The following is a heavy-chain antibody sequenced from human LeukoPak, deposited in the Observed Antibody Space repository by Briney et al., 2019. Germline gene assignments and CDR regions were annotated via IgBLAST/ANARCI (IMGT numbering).Heavy chain of an antibody. CDR3: ARGPYDFWSGYSRGWFDP. D-gene: IGHD3-3*01. CDR1: GGSISSSGYY. V-gene: IGHV4-39*07. CDR2: IYYSGST. Sequence: SETLSLTCTVSGGSISSSGYYWGWIRQPPGKGMEWIGSIYYSGSTYYNPSLKSRVTISVDTSKNQFSLKLSSVTAADTAVYYCARGPYDFWSGYSRGWFDPWGQGTLVTVSS. J-gene: IGHJ5*02.